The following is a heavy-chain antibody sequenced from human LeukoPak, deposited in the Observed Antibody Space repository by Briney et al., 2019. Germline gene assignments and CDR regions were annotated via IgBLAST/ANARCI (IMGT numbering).Heavy chain of an antibody. CDR2: ISSSSSTI. V-gene: IGHV3-48*02. CDR1: GFTFSSYS. CDR3: ARDRAALHKAYYYYYYMDV. D-gene: IGHD6-6*01. J-gene: IGHJ6*03. Sequence: GGSLRLSCAASGFTFSSYSMNWVRQAPGKGLEWVSYISSSSSTIYYADSVKGRFTISRDNAKNSLYLQMNSLRDEDTAVYYCARDRAALHKAYYYYYYMDVWGKGTTVTVSS.